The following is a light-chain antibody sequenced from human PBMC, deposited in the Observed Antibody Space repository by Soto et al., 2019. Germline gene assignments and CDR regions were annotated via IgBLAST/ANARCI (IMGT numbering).Light chain of an antibody. V-gene: IGKV1-27*01. CDR1: QGIRNY. Sequence: DIQMTQSPSSLSASVGDRVTITCRASQGIRNYLAWYQQKPGKVPKLLIYAASTLQSGVPSRFSGSGSGTDFTLTISSLQPEDVAIYYVKNYNSALFTFGPGTKVD. CDR2: AAS. CDR3: KNYNSALFT. J-gene: IGKJ3*01.